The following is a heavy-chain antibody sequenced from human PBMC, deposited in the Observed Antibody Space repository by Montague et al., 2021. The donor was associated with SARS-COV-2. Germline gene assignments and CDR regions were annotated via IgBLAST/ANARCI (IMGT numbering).Heavy chain of an antibody. Sequence: TLSLTCSVSSGSINSGGFYWSWIRQPLGKGLEWIGYIYYSGSTYYNPSLESRLTISVDTSKNQFSLNLSSVTAADTAVYYCARSVRGYCNDDSCLARYYYGLDVWGQGTTVTVSS. D-gene: IGHD2-15*01. CDR1: SGSINSGGFY. J-gene: IGHJ6*02. V-gene: IGHV4-31*03. CDR3: ARSVRGYCNDDSCLARYYYGLDV. CDR2: IYYSGST.